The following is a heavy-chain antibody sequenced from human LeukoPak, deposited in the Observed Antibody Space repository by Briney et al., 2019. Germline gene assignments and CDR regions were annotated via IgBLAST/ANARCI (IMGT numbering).Heavy chain of an antibody. CDR3: ARQLYGHDNGGDY. Sequence: SETLSLTCAVYGGSFSGYYWSWIRQPPGKGLEWIGEINHSGSTNYNPSLKSRVTISVDTSKNQFSLRLSSVTAADTAVYYCARQLYGHDNGGDYWGQGTLVTVSS. D-gene: IGHD3-10*01. CDR1: GGSFSGYY. J-gene: IGHJ4*02. CDR2: INHSGST. V-gene: IGHV4-34*01.